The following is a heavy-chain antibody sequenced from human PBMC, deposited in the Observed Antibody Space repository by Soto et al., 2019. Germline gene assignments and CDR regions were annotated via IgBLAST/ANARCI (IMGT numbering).Heavy chain of an antibody. D-gene: IGHD6-19*01. CDR2: IKDDGSEK. Sequence: EVQLVESGGGLVQPGGSLRLSCAASAFSFSNFWMAWVRQTPGKGPEWVATIKDDGSEKYYVYSLKCRFTVSRDNAENCLYLKMNRLLVEDTAIDYDTRDVGWGKFDNSGQGTRVSVSS. CDR3: TRDVGWGKFDN. J-gene: IGHJ3*02. CDR1: AFSFSNFW. V-gene: IGHV3-7*01.